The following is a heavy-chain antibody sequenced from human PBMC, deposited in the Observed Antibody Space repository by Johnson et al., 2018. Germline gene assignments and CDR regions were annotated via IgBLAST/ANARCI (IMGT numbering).Heavy chain of an antibody. CDR3: AKLWDHPPDWEYYMDV. V-gene: IGHV3-21*04. D-gene: IGHD3-10*01. CDR2: ISGRGPEV. Sequence: VQLVESGGGLVKPGGSLRLSCVASGFIFSGYKMDWVRQAPGQGLEWVSSISGRGPEVLYTDAVEGRFSIPRNNAVNSLFLQMNSLRVEYKAVYYCAKLWDHPPDWEYYMDVWGKGTTGTVSS. J-gene: IGHJ6*03. CDR1: GFIFSGYK.